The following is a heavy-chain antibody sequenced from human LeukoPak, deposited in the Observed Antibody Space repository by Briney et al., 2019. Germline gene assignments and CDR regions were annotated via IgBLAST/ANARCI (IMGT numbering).Heavy chain of an antibody. Sequence: SETLSLTCAVYGGSFSGYYWSWIRQPPGKGLEWIGEINHNGSTNYNPSLKSRVTISVDTSKNQFSLKLSSVTAADTAVYYCARDNGWSYYYDSSGYGIDYWGQGTLVTVSS. CDR3: ARDNGWSYYYDSSGYGIDY. CDR1: GGSFSGYY. D-gene: IGHD3-22*01. V-gene: IGHV4-34*01. J-gene: IGHJ4*02. CDR2: INHNGST.